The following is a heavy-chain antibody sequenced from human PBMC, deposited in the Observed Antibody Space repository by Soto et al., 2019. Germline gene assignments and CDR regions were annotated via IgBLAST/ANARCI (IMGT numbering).Heavy chain of an antibody. V-gene: IGHV3-49*03. Sequence: PGGSLRLSCTASGFTFGDYAMSWFRQAPGKGLEWVGFIRSKAYGGTTEYAASVKGRFTISRDDSKSIAYLQMNSLKTEDTAVYYCTRGVGSGQWYYYYYYGMDVWGQGTTVTVSS. CDR2: IRSKAYGGTT. J-gene: IGHJ6*02. CDR1: GFTFGDYA. CDR3: TRGVGSGQWYYYYYYGMDV. D-gene: IGHD6-19*01.